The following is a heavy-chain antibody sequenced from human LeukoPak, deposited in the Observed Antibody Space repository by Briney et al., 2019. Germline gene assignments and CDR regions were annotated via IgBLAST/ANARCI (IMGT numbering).Heavy chain of an antibody. J-gene: IGHJ6*02. CDR3: ASETRAVVTAISPLYYYYGMDV. D-gene: IGHD2-21*02. Sequence: GGSLRLSCAASGFTFSSYGMHWVRQAPGKGLEWVAVIWYDGSNKYYADSVKGRFTISRDNSKNTLYLQMNSLRAEDTAVYYFASETRAVVTAISPLYYYYGMDVWVQGTTVTVS. CDR1: GFTFSSYG. V-gene: IGHV3-33*01. CDR2: IWYDGSNK.